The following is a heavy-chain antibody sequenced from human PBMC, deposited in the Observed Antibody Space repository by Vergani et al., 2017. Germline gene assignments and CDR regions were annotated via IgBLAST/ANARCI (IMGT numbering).Heavy chain of an antibody. CDR2: ISYDGSNK. V-gene: IGHV3-30-3*01. CDR1: GFTFSSYA. CDR3: ARXSLPAIPPYYYYYYYMDV. Sequence: QVQLVESGGGVVQPGRSLRLSCAASGFTFSSYAMHWVRQAPGKGLEWVAVISYDGSNKYYADSVKGRFTISRDNSKNTLYLQMNSLRAEDTAVSYCARXSLPAIPPYYYYYYYMDVWGKGTTVTVSS. J-gene: IGHJ6*03. D-gene: IGHD2-2*02.